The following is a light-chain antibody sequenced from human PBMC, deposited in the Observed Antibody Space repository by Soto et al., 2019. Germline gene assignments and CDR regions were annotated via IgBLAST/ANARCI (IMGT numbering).Light chain of an antibody. V-gene: IGKV1-5*01. CDR3: QHYTSYSEA. J-gene: IGKJ1*01. Sequence: DIPATLSPSSLSASVGDRVTITCQASQDISNYLNWYQQKPGKAPKLLIYDASSLESGVPSRFSGSGSGTEFTLTISSLQPDDFATYYCQHYTSYSEASGQGTKADI. CDR2: DAS. CDR1: QDISNY.